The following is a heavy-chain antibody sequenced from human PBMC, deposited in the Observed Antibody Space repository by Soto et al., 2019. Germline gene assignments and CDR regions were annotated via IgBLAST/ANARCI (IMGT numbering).Heavy chain of an antibody. CDR3: ATRSPAFDY. Sequence: ASVQVSCTTSGYTFTSYGISWVRQAPGQGLEWMGWITTDKGKTTYAQKFHGRVAMTTDTSTSTAYMELRSLRSDDTAVYYCATRSPAFDYWGQGTLVTVSS. J-gene: IGHJ4*02. CDR2: ITTDKGKT. CDR1: GYTFTSYG. V-gene: IGHV1-18*01.